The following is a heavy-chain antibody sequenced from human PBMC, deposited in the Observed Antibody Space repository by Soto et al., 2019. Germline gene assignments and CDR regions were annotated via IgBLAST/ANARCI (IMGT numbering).Heavy chain of an antibody. Sequence: ASVKIASKASGSTFTGYYMHWVRQAPGQGLEWMGWINPNSGGTNYAQKFQGRVTMTRDTSISTAYMELSRLRSDDTAVYYCARGRVGDSSGYIGYWGQGTLVT. CDR1: GSTFTGYY. CDR2: INPNSGGT. D-gene: IGHD3-22*01. J-gene: IGHJ4*02. CDR3: ARGRVGDSSGYIGY. V-gene: IGHV1-2*02.